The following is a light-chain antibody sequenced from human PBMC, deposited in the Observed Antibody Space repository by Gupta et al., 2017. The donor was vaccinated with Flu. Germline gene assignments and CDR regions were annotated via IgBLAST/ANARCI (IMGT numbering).Light chain of an antibody. CDR1: QSVLYSSNNKNH. CDR2: WAS. V-gene: IGKV4-1*01. Sequence: DIVMTQSPDSLAVSLGERATINCKSSQSVLYSSNNKNHLAWYQSKPGQPPKLLIYWASTRQSGVPDRFSGSGSGTDFSLTISSLQAEDVAVYYCQQYYSTPTIFGGGTKVEIK. CDR3: QQYYSTPTI. J-gene: IGKJ4*01.